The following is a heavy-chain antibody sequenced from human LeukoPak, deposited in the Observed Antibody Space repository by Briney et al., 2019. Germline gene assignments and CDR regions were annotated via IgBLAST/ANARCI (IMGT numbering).Heavy chain of an antibody. V-gene: IGHV1-2*06. D-gene: IGHD2-2*01. CDR2: INPNGGDT. CDR3: ARVGVTTSWSNFHY. Sequence: ASVKVSCKAAGYNFPAYFIHWLREAPGQGLEWMGRINPNGGDTNYAQKFQGRVTMAGDTSISTAYMELSSLISDDTAVYYCARVGVTTSWSNFHYWGQGTLVTVSS. J-gene: IGHJ4*02. CDR1: GYNFPAYF.